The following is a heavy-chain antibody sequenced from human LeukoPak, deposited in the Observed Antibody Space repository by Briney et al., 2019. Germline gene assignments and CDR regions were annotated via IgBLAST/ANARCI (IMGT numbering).Heavy chain of an antibody. D-gene: IGHD5-18*01. CDR2: IRYDGSNK. J-gene: IGHJ4*02. CDR1: GFTFSSYG. V-gene: IGHV3-30*02. Sequence: PGGSLRLSCAASGFTFSSYGMHWVRQAPGKGLEWVAFIRYDGSNKYYADSMKGRFTISRDNSKNTLYLQMNSLRAEDTAVYYCAKDNSYGFYWGQGTLVTVSS. CDR3: AKDNSYGFY.